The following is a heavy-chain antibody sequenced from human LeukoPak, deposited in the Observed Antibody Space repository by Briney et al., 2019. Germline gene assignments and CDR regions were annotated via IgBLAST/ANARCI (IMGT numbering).Heavy chain of an antibody. Sequence: ASVKVSCKASGYTFTGYYMHWVRQAPGQGLEWMGWINPNSGGTNYAQKFQGRVTMTRDTSISTAYMELSRLRSDDTAVYYCARDAHSGYDYYYYMDVWGKGTTVTVSS. CDR2: INPNSGGT. D-gene: IGHD5-12*01. V-gene: IGHV1-2*02. J-gene: IGHJ6*03. CDR3: ARDAHSGYDYYYYMDV. CDR1: GYTFTGYY.